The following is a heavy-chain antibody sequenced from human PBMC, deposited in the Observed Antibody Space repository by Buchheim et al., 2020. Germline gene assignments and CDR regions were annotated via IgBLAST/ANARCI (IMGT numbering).Heavy chain of an antibody. V-gene: IGHV4-59*01. CDR1: GGSISSYY. CDR2: IYYSGST. D-gene: IGHD3-22*01. CDR3: ARGGYYYGERGYYYYGMDV. J-gene: IGHJ6*02. Sequence: QVQLQESGPGLVKPSETLSLTCTVSGGSISSYYWSWIRQPPGKGLEWIGYIYYSGSTNYNPSLKSRVTISVDTSKNQFSLKLSSVTAADTAVYYCARGGYYYGERGYYYYGMDVWGQGTT.